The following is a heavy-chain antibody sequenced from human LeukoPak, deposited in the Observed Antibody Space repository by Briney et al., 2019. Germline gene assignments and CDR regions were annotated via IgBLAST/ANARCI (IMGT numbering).Heavy chain of an antibody. V-gene: IGHV3-69-1*02. CDR2: ISGLSTHI. Sequence: TGGSLRLSCSASGFTFSDYDMNWVRQAPGKGQEWVSSISGLSTHIYYGDSVKGRFSISRDNAKNSVYLQMNSLGVEDTAIYYCGRAFPPLRTSSAGDLWGQGILVTVSS. J-gene: IGHJ4*02. CDR1: GFTFSDYD. CDR3: GRAFPPLRTSSAGDL. D-gene: IGHD3-16*01.